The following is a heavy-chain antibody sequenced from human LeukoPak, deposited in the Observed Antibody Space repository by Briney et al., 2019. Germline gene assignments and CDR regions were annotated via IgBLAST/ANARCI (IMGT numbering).Heavy chain of an antibody. CDR2: ISYDGSNR. J-gene: IGHJ4*02. CDR1: GFTFSSYG. V-gene: IGHV3-30*18. D-gene: IGHD1-1*01. CDR3: AKDAGQRANNWYYFDY. Sequence: GGSLRLSRAASGFTFSSYGMHWVRQAPGKGLEWVAVISYDGSNRFYADSVSGRFTISRDNSKNTLYLQMNSLRAEDTAVYYCAKDAGQRANNWYYFDYWGQGTLVTVSS.